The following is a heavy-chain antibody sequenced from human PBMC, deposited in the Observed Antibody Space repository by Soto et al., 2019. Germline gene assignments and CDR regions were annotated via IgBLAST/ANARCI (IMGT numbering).Heavy chain of an antibody. CDR2: IYNSGST. V-gene: IGHV4-4*08. D-gene: IGHD2-15*01. CDR1: RGSIRSYF. Sequence: PSETQSLTCTVSRGSIRSYFWSWIRQPPGKGLEWIGYIYNSGSTNYSPSLKSRVTISVDTSKNQFSLKLSSVTAADTAVYYCARTLRGGYHTTFDYWGQGALVTVSS. J-gene: IGHJ4*02. CDR3: ARTLRGGYHTTFDY.